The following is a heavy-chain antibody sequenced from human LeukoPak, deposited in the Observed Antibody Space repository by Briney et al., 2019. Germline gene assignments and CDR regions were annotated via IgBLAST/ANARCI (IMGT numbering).Heavy chain of an antibody. J-gene: IGHJ6*03. CDR2: IYTSGST. V-gene: IGHV4-61*02. CDR3: ARGESSSSSLYYYYYYMDV. Sequence: SETLSLTCTVSGASISSGSYYWSWIRQPAGKGLEWIGRIYTSGSTNYNPSLKSRVTISVDTSKNQFSLKLSSVTAADTAVYCCARGESSSSSLYYYYYYMDVWGKGTTVTVSS. D-gene: IGHD6-6*01. CDR1: GASISSGSYY.